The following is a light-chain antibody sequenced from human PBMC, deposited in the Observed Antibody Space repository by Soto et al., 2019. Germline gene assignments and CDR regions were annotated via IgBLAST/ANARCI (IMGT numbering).Light chain of an antibody. CDR2: GAS. CDR3: QQYGSSSDT. J-gene: IGKJ4*01. V-gene: IGKV3-20*01. Sequence: EILLTQSPGTLSLSPGERATLSCRASQSVSSSYLAWYQQKPGQAPRLLIYGASSRATGIPDRFSGSGSGTDFTLTISRLEPEDWAVYYCQQYGSSSDTFGGGTKVEIK. CDR1: QSVSSSY.